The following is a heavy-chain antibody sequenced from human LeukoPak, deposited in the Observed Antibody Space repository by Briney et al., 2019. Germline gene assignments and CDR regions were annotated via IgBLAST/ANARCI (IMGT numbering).Heavy chain of an antibody. CDR3: ARIYCSSTSCYDASGDYYYYGMDV. CDR1: GYTFTSYA. CDR2: INAGNGNT. V-gene: IGHV1-3*01. D-gene: IGHD2-2*01. J-gene: IGHJ6*02. Sequence: TSVKVSCKASGYTFTSYAMHWVRQAPGQRLEWMGWINAGNGNTKYSQKFQGRVTITRDTSASTAYMELSSLRSEDTAVYYCARIYCSSTSCYDASGDYYYYGMDVWGQGTTVTVSS.